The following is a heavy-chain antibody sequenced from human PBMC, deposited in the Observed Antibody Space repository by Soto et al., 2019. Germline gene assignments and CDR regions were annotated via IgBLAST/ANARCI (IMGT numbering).Heavy chain of an antibody. J-gene: IGHJ4*02. CDR1: GGSFSYYY. Sequence: PSETLSLTCAVYGGSFSYYYWSWIRQPPGKGLEWIGEINHSGSTNYKPSLKSRVTMSVDTSKNQFSLKMSSVTAADTAVYYCARGPDIVATITRSFDFWGQGILVTVSS. D-gene: IGHD5-12*01. CDR3: ARGPDIVATITRSFDF. V-gene: IGHV4-34*01. CDR2: INHSGST.